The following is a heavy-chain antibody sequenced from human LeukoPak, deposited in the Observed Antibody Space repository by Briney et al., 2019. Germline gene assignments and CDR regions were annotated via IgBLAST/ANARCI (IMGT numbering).Heavy chain of an antibody. J-gene: IGHJ4*02. CDR2: IRFDGSNK. V-gene: IGHV3-30*02. D-gene: IGHD3-22*01. CDR1: GFTFSSYG. Sequence: PGGSLRLSCAASGFTFSSYGMHWVRQAPGKGLEWVAFIRFDGSNKYYADSGKGRFTISRDNSKNTLYLQMNSLRAEDTAVYYCAKDFSVYYYDSRVSDYWGQGTLVTVSS. CDR3: AKDFSVYYYDSRVSDY.